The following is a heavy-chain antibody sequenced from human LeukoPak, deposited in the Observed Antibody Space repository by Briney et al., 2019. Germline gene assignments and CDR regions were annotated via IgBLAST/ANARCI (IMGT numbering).Heavy chain of an antibody. CDR2: INHSGST. CDR3: ARGVGYCSGGSCSVPEF. Sequence: SETLSLTCAVYGGSFSGYYWSWIRQPPGKGLEWIGEINHSGSTNYNPSLKSRVTISVDTSKNQSSLKLSSVTAADTAVYYCARGVGYCSGGSCSVPEFWGQGTLVTVSS. V-gene: IGHV4-34*01. CDR1: GGSFSGYY. J-gene: IGHJ4*02. D-gene: IGHD2-15*01.